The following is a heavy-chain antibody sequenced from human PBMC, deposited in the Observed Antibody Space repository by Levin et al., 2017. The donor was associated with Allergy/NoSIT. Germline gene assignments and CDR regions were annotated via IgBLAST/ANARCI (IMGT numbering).Heavy chain of an antibody. V-gene: IGHV5-51*01. Sequence: GGSLRLSCKGSGYSFSSEWIGWVRQMPGKGLEWMGIIYPGDSDTRYSPSFQGQVTISADKSISTAYLQWSSLRASDSAIYYCAREKVATNGGGFYGMDVWGQGTTVTVS. CDR1: GYSFSSEW. CDR2: IYPGDSDT. J-gene: IGHJ6*02. D-gene: IGHD5-12*01. CDR3: AREKVATNGGGFYGMDV.